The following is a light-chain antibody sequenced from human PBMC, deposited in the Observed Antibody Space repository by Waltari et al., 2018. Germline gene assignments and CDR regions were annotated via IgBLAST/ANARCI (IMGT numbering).Light chain of an antibody. Sequence: EIVLTQSPGTLSLSPGERATLSCRASQSVSSSYLAWYQQKPGQAPRLLIYGASSRATGSPDRFSGSGSGTDCTLTISRLEPEDFAVYYCQQYGSSPTFGQGTKVEIK. CDR2: GAS. CDR3: QQYGSSPT. J-gene: IGKJ1*01. V-gene: IGKV3-20*01. CDR1: QSVSSSY.